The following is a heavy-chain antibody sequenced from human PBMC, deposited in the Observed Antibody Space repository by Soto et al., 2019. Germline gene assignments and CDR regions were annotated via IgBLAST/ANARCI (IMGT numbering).Heavy chain of an antibody. CDR3: ARNTMVRGVIRYYYYGMDV. Sequence: RASVKVSCKASGYTFTSYDINWVRQATGQGLEWMGWMNPNSGNTGYAQKFQGRVTMTRNTSISTAYMELSSLRSEDTAVYYCARNTMVRGVIRYYYYGMDVWGQGTTVTVSS. V-gene: IGHV1-8*01. D-gene: IGHD3-10*01. CDR1: GYTFTSYD. CDR2: MNPNSGNT. J-gene: IGHJ6*02.